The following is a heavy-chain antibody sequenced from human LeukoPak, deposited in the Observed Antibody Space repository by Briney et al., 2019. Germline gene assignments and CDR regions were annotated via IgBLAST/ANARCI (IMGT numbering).Heavy chain of an antibody. CDR3: AKDVKMFRGPMIMRHFDY. V-gene: IGHV3-21*01. D-gene: IGHD3-10*01. CDR1: GFSFNGYS. CDR2: IGSSSEYI. Sequence: GGSLRLSCAGSGFSFNGYSMNWVRQAPGKGLEWVSSIGSSSEYIYYADSVKGRFTISRDNAKNSLYLQMNSVRVEDTALYFCAKDVKMFRGPMIMRHFDYWGQGSLVTVSS. J-gene: IGHJ4*02.